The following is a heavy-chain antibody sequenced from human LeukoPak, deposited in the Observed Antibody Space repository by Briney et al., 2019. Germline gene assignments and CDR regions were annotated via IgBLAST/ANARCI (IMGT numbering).Heavy chain of an antibody. CDR3: ARVRYCSSTSCYPFDY. CDR1: GYTFTSYD. V-gene: IGHV1-69*05. D-gene: IGHD2-2*01. CDR2: IIPIFGTA. J-gene: IGHJ4*02. Sequence: SVKVSCKASGYTFTSYDINWVRQATGQGLEWMGGIIPIFGTANYAQKFQGRVTITTDEFTSTAYMELSSLRSEDTAVYYCARVRYCSSTSCYPFDYWGQGTLVTVSS.